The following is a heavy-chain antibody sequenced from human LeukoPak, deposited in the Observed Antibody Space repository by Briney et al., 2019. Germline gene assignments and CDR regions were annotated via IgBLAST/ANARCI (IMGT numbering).Heavy chain of an antibody. Sequence: SETLSLTCTVSGDSISSSSYYWGWIRQPPGKGLEWIGSIYYSGSTYYNPSLRSRVTISVDTSKNQFSLKLSSVTAADTAVYYCASFYCSGGSCYQYYYYYYMDVWGKGTTVTISS. CDR2: IYYSGST. CDR3: ASFYCSGGSCYQYYYYYYMDV. D-gene: IGHD2-15*01. J-gene: IGHJ6*03. V-gene: IGHV4-39*01. CDR1: GDSISSSSYY.